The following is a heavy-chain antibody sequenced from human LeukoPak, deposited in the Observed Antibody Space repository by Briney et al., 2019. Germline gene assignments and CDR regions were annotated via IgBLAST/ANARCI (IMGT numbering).Heavy chain of an antibody. D-gene: IGHD3-9*01. CDR2: INSNGGST. V-gene: IGHV3-64*02. J-gene: IGHJ4*02. Sequence: GGSLRLSCSASGFTFSSYGMHWVRQAPGKGLEYVSAINSNGGSTYYADSVKGRFTVSRDNSKNTLYLQMGSLRAEDMAVFYCARSSHYDILTGYLDYWGQGTLVTVSS. CDR1: GFTFSSYG. CDR3: ARSSHYDILTGYLDY.